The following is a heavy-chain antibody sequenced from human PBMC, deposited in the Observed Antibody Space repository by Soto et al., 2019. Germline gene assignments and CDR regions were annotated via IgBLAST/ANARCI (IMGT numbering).Heavy chain of an antibody. V-gene: IGHV3-30*18. CDR1: GFTFTNYG. D-gene: IGHD2-15*01. J-gene: IGHJ6*03. CDR3: AKEGCSASRCYPRQYYYYYYHMDV. Sequence: QVQLVESGGGVVQPGRSLRLSCAASGFTFTNYGMHWVRQAPGKGLEWVAVISFDGTNTYYADSVKGRFTISRDNPKNTLFLQMTSLRAKDTAVYFCAKEGCSASRCYPRQYYYYYYHMDVWGKGTTVTVSS. CDR2: ISFDGTNT.